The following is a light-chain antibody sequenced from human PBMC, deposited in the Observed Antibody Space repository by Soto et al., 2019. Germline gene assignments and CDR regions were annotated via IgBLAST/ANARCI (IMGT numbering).Light chain of an antibody. CDR2: GAS. V-gene: IGKV3D-20*02. J-gene: IGKJ5*01. Sequence: IVLTQSPDTLSFSPGERATLSCRASQSVGTRLAWYQHKTGQAPSLLMSGASSRATGIPDRFSGSGSETDFTLTISRLEPEDFALYYCQQRSNWPSITFGQGTRLEIK. CDR3: QQRSNWPSIT. CDR1: QSVGTR.